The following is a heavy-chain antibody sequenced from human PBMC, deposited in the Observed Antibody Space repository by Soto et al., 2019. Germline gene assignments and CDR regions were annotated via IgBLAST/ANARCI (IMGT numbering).Heavy chain of an antibody. Sequence: QVHLVQSGAEVKKPGASVEVSCKASGYTLTSYGISWVRQAHGQGLQWMGWISAYNGNTNYADKFQGRVTMTTVTPTSTAHMEVRSVRSDDTAVYYCARAGAFYETSGYPWSTFDIWGQGTMVTVSS. D-gene: IGHD3-22*01. V-gene: IGHV1-18*01. J-gene: IGHJ3*02. CDR3: ARAGAFYETSGYPWSTFDI. CDR1: GYTLTSYG. CDR2: ISAYNGNT.